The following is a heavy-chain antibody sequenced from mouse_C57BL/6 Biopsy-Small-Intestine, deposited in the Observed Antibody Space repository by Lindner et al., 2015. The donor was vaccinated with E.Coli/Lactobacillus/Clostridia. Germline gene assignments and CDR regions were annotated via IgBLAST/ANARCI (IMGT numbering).Heavy chain of an antibody. V-gene: IGHV1-42*01. Sequence: VQLQESGPELVKPGASVKISCKASGYSFTGYYMHWVKQSPEKSLEWIGEINPSTGGTTYNQKFKAKATLTVDKSSSTAYMQLKSLTSEDSAVYYCARSYYSYYSYKAWFAYWGQGTLVTVSA. CDR3: ARSYYSYYSYKAWFAY. J-gene: IGHJ3*01. CDR1: GYSFTGYY. D-gene: IGHD2-12*01. CDR2: INPSTGGT.